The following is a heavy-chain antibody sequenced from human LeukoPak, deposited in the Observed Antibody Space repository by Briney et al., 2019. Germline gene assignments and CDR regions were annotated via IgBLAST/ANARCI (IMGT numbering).Heavy chain of an antibody. CDR1: GFTFSSYS. V-gene: IGHV3-21*01. CDR2: ISYSGSGI. J-gene: IGHJ2*01. CDR3: ASAALAYWYFAL. Sequence: GGSLRLSCAAAGFTFSSYSMNWVRQAPGKGLEWVSSISYSGSGIYYADSVKGRFTISRDNAKNSLYLQMNSLRAEDTAVYYCASAALAYWYFALWGRGTLVTVSS.